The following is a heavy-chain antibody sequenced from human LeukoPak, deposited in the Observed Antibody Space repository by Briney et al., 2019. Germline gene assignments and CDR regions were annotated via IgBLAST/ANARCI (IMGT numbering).Heavy chain of an antibody. CDR3: ARSSQITIFGVVFDY. CDR1: GYSISSGYY. J-gene: IGHJ4*02. V-gene: IGHV4-38-2*02. D-gene: IGHD3-3*01. Sequence: SETLSLTCTVSGYSISSGYYWGWIRQPPGKGLEWIGSIYHSGSTYYNPSLKSRVTISVDTSKNQFSLKLSSVTAADTAVYYCARSSQITIFGVVFDYWGQGTLVTVSS. CDR2: IYHSGST.